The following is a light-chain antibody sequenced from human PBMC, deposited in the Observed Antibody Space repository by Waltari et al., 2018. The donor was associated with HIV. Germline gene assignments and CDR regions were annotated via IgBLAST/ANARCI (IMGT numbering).Light chain of an antibody. CDR3: ATWDSNLSAWV. CDR1: SPNIGDTY. CDR2: ENN. J-gene: IGLJ3*02. Sequence: QSVLTQPPSVSAAPGQKVTISCSGSSPNIGDTYISLYQQLPGTAPKLLIYENNKRPSGIPDRFSGSKSGTSATLGIAGLQTGDEADYYCATWDSNLSAWVFGGGTKLTVL. V-gene: IGLV1-51*02.